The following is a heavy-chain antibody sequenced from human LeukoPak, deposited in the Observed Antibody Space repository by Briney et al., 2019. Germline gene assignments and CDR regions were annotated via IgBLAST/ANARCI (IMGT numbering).Heavy chain of an antibody. CDR3: AKAYSDIAVAATYFDY. V-gene: IGHV3-23*01. CDR2: ISGSGGST. Sequence: GGSLRLSCAASGFTFSSYAMSWVRQAPGKGLEWVSAISGSGGSTYYADSVKGRFTISRDNSKNTLYLQMNSLRAEDTAVYYCAKAYSDIAVAATYFDYWGQGTLVTVSS. D-gene: IGHD6-19*01. CDR1: GFTFSSYA. J-gene: IGHJ4*02.